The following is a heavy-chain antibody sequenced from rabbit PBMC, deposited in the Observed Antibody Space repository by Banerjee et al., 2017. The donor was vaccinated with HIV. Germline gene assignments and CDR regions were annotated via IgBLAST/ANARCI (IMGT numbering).Heavy chain of an antibody. Sequence: QSLEESGGGLVQPEGSLALTCKASGFSFSSSDYICWVRQAPGKGLEWISCIAGSSSGFTYSATWAKGRFTISKTSSTTVTLQMTSLTVADTATYFCARDLASVVGWNFSLWGPGTLVTVS. J-gene: IGHJ4*01. CDR3: ARDLASVVGWNFSL. D-gene: IGHD3-1*01. CDR2: IAGSSSGFT. CDR1: GFSFSSSDY. V-gene: IGHV1S40*01.